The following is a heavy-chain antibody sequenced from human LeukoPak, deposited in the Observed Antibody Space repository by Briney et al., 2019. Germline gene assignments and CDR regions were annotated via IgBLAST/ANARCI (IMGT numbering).Heavy chain of an antibody. V-gene: IGHV4-59*01. CDR3: ARTRGRYDAFDI. D-gene: IGHD3-10*01. Sequence: SETLSLTCTVSGGSISSYYWSWIRQPPGKGLEWIGYIYYSGSTNYNPYLKSRVTISVDTSKNQISLKLSSVAAADAAVYYCARTRGRYDAFDIWGQGTMVTVSS. CDR2: IYYSGST. J-gene: IGHJ3*02. CDR1: GGSISSYY.